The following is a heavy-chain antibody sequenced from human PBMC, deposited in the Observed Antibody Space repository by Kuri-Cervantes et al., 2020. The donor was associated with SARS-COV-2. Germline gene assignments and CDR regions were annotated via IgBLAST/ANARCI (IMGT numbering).Heavy chain of an antibody. CDR2: ISGSGGST. V-gene: IGHV3-23*01. J-gene: IGHJ6*02. CDR1: GFTVSSNY. CDR3: ARSLSRYYDSSGYQTYYYYGMGV. D-gene: IGHD3-22*01. Sequence: GGSLRLSCAASGFTVSSNYMSWVRQAPGKGLEWVSAISGSGGSTYYADSVKGRFTISRDNSKNTLYLQMNSLRAEDTAVYYCARSLSRYYDSSGYQTYYYYGMGVWGQGTTVTVSS.